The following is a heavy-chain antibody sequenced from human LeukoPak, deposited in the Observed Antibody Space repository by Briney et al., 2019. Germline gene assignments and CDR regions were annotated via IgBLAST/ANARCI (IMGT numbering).Heavy chain of an antibody. J-gene: IGHJ6*03. CDR2: IYHSGST. CDR3: ARRNYYYYYMDV. CDR1: GYSISSGYY. V-gene: IGHV4-38-2*01. Sequence: SETRSLTCAVSGYSISSGYYWGWIRQPPGKGLEWIGSIYHSGSTYYNPSLKSRVTISVDTSENRFSLKLSSVTAADTAVYYCARRNYYYYYMDVWGKGTTVTVSS.